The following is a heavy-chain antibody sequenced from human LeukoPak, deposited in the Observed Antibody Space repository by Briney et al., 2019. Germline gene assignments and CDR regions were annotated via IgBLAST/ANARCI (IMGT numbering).Heavy chain of an antibody. D-gene: IGHD3-3*01. J-gene: IGHJ3*02. V-gene: IGHV4-59*01. CDR3: ATLSPESSGYFLDAFDI. Sequence: PSETLSLTCTVSGGSISSYYWSWIRQPPGKGLEWIGYIYYSGSTNYNPSLKSRVTISVDTSKNQFSLKLSSVTAADTAVYYCATLSPESSGYFLDAFDIWGQGTMVTVSS. CDR1: GGSISSYY. CDR2: IYYSGST.